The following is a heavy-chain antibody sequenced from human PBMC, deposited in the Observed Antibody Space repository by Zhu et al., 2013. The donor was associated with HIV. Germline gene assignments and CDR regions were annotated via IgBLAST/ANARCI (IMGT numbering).Heavy chain of an antibody. Sequence: QVQLQQWGAGLLKPSETLSLTCAVYGGSFSGYYWSWIRQPPGKGLEWIGEINHSGSTNYNPSLKSRVTISVDTSKNQFSLKLSSVTAADTAVYYCARGRGRRTDYWGQGTLVTVSS. CDR2: INHSGST. CDR3: ARGRGRRTDY. V-gene: IGHV4-34*01. D-gene: IGHD1-26*01. J-gene: IGHJ4*02. CDR1: GGSFSGYY.